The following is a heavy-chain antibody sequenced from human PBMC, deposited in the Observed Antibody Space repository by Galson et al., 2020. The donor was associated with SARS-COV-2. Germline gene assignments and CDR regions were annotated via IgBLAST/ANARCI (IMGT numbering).Heavy chain of an antibody. V-gene: IGHV4-34*01. D-gene: IGHD3-3*01. CDR3: AVLIRIFGVVIRSRYGMDV. Sequence: SETLSLTCAVYGGSFSGYYWSWIRQPPGKGLEWIGEINHSGSTNYNPSLKSRVTISVDTSKNQFSLKLSSVTAADTAVYYCAVLIRIFGVVIRSRYGMDVWGQGTTVTVSS. J-gene: IGHJ6*02. CDR2: INHSGST. CDR1: GGSFSGYY.